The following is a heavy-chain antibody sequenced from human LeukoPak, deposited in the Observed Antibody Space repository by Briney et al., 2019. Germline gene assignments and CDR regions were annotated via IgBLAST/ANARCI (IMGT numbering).Heavy chain of an antibody. CDR1: GFTFSSYA. CDR3: AKDAPFVVVVAAILP. CDR2: ISGSGGST. V-gene: IGHV3-23*01. J-gene: IGHJ4*02. D-gene: IGHD2-15*01. Sequence: GGALRLSCAASGFTFSSYAMSWVRQAPGKGREGGSAISGSGGSTYYADSVKGRFTISRDNSKNTLYLQMTSLRAEDTAVYYCAKDAPFVVVVAAILPWGQGTLVTVSS.